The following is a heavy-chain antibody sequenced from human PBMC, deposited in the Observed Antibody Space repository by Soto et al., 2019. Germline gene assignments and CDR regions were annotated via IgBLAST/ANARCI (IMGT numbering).Heavy chain of an antibody. CDR3: LRLLCHSWLDF. J-gene: IGHJ5*01. D-gene: IGHD2-2*01. CDR2: TYYRSKWYN. V-gene: IGHV6-1*01. Sequence: PSQTLSLTCAISGDSVSSSSVTWNWIRQTPSRGLEWLGRTYYRSKWYNDYAEFVKSRITINPDTSKNQFSLHLNSVTPEDAAVEYCLRLLCHSWLDFGGQGTLFTV. CDR1: GDSVSSSSVT.